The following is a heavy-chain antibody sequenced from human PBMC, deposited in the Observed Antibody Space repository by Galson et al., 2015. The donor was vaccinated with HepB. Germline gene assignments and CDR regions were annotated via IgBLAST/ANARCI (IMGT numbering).Heavy chain of an antibody. D-gene: IGHD6-6*01. CDR1: GFTVNSNY. Sequence: SLRLSCAASGFTVNSNYMSWVRLTPGRGLEWVSAIEGTGRTDYADPVEGRFTISRDNSKNTLYLQMNSLRAEDTAVYFCAKIPRTGVVARPGFDYWGQGTLATVSS. CDR2: IEGTGRT. CDR3: AKIPRTGVVARPGFDY. J-gene: IGHJ4*02. V-gene: IGHV3-53*01.